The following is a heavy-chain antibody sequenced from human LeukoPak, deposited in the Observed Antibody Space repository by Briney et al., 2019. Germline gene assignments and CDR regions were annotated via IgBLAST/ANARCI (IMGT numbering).Heavy chain of an antibody. CDR1: GYTFSRYA. Sequence: ASVKVSCKASGYTFSRYAVNWVRLAPGQGLQWMGWINIKTGNPTYAQGFTGRFVFSLDTSVTTAYLQISSLEDEDSAMYYCARSGFWTDQPAFDIWGQGTMVIVSS. J-gene: IGHJ3*02. D-gene: IGHD3/OR15-3a*01. CDR3: ARSGFWTDQPAFDI. CDR2: INIKTGNP. V-gene: IGHV7-4-1*02.